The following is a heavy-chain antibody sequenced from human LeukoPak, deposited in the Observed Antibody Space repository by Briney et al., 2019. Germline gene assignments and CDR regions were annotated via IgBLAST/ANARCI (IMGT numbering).Heavy chain of an antibody. CDR1: VGTFSSYA. V-gene: IGHV1-69*05. D-gene: IGHD2-15*01. Sequence: SVKVSCKASVGTFSSYAISCVRQALGQGREWMGRIIPIFGTANTVQKFRGGVTITTNESTNTALLELNSLRSEDTAVYYCARYCSGGSCYDAFDIWGQGTMVTVSS. J-gene: IGHJ3*02. CDR2: IIPIFGTA. CDR3: ARYCSGGSCYDAFDI.